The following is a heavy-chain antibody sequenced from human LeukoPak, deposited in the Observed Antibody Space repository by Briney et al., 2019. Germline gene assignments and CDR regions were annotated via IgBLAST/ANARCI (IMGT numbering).Heavy chain of an antibody. CDR2: INPNSGGT. J-gene: IGHJ4*02. Sequence: ASVKVSCKASGYTLTAYYIYWVRQAPGQGLEWMGRINPNSGGTDYAQNFQGRVTMTRDTSISTAYMELSRLRSDDTAVYYCAKDLEGSGYDFDYWGQGTLVTVSP. CDR3: AKDLEGSGYDFDY. D-gene: IGHD5-12*01. CDR1: GYTLTAYY. V-gene: IGHV1-2*06.